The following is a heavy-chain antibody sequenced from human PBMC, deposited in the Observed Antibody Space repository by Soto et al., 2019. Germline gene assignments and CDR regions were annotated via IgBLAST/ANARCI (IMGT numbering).Heavy chain of an antibody. CDR1: GFTFSSYS. D-gene: IGHD5-12*01. CDR3: AREPSGGGYVH. J-gene: IGHJ4*02. CDR2: ISMSSSPI. V-gene: IGHV3-48*02. Sequence: EVQLVESGGGLVQPGGSLRLSCTASGFTFSSYSMHWVRQAPGKGLEWVSYISMSSSPIYYAESVKGRFTISRDNAKSSRYLQMNSLRDEDTAIYYCAREPSGGGYVHWGQVTLVTVSS.